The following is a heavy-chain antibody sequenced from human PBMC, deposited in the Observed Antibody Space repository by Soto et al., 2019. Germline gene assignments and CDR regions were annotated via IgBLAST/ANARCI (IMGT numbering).Heavy chain of an antibody. J-gene: IGHJ4*02. CDR3: ARDLGGYASH. CDR2: INTDGSTT. D-gene: IGHD3-16*01. CDR1: GFTFSNYW. Sequence: EVQLVESGGGLVQPGGSLRLSCAASGFTFSNYWMHWVRQAPGKGPVWVSRINTDGSTTNYADSVKGRFTISRDNAKNMLYLQATSLGAEDTAVYYCARDLGGYASHWGQGTLVTVSS. V-gene: IGHV3-74*01.